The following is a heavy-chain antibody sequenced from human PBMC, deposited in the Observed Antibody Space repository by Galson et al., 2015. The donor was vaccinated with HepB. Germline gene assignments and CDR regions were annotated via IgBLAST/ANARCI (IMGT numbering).Heavy chain of an antibody. CDR1: GFTFSSYG. D-gene: IGHD4-23*01. J-gene: IGHJ4*02. CDR2: ISYDGSNK. V-gene: IGHV3-30*18. CDR3: AKDDYGGNLGY. Sequence: SLRLSCAASGFTFSSYGMHWVRQAPGKGLEWVAVISYDGSNKYYADSVKGRFTISRDNSKNTLYLQMNSLRAEDTAVYYCAKDDYGGNLGYWGQGTLVTVSS.